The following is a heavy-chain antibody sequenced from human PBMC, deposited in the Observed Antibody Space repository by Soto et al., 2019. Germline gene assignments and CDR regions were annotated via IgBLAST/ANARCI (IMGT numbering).Heavy chain of an antibody. CDR1: GGSFSGYY. CDR2: INHSGST. V-gene: IGHV4-34*01. Sequence: KTSETLSLTCAVYGGSFSGYYWSWIRQPPGKGLEWIGEINHSGSTNYNPSLKSRVTISVDTSKNQFSLKLSSVTAADTAVYYCARGPWDSYYDFWSGPRPFDPWGQGTLVTVSS. CDR3: ARGPWDSYYDFWSGPRPFDP. J-gene: IGHJ5*02. D-gene: IGHD3-3*01.